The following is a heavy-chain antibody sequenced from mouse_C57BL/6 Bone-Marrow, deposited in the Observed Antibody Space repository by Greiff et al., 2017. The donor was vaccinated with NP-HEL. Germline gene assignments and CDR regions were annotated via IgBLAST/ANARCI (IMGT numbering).Heavy chain of an antibody. CDR1: GYTFTSYD. J-gene: IGHJ3*01. D-gene: IGHD2-3*01. Sequence: VQLQQSGPELVKPGASVKLSCKASGYTFTSYDINWVKQRPGQGLEWIGWIYPRDGSTKYNEKFKGKATLTVDTSSSTAYMELHSLTSEDSAVYFCARGALIYDGYYWFAYWGQGTLVTVSA. CDR2: IYPRDGST. V-gene: IGHV1-85*01. CDR3: ARGALIYDGYYWFAY.